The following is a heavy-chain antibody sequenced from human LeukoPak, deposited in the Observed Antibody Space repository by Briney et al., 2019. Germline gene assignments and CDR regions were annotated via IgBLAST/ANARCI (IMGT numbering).Heavy chain of an antibody. D-gene: IGHD2/OR15-2a*01. CDR2: MNPNSGNT. CDR3: ARVSRKRRRYYYYMDV. J-gene: IGHJ6*03. Sequence: ASVKVSCKASGYTFTSYDINWVRQATGQGLEWMGWMNPNSGNTGYAQKFQGRVTITRNTSISTAYMELSSLRSEDTAVYYCARVSRKRRRYYYYMDVWGKGTTVTVSS. V-gene: IGHV1-8*03. CDR1: GYTFTSYD.